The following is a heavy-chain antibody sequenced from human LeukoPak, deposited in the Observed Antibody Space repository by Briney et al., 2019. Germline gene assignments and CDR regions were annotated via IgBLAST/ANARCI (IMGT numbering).Heavy chain of an antibody. CDR3: ARGPGSRYLDY. V-gene: IGHV4-61*01. CDR1: GGSVSSGSYY. Sequence: SETLSLTCTVSGGSVSSGSYYWSWIRQPPGKGLEWIGYIYYSGSTNYNPSLERRISISVDTSKNQFSLRLSSVTAADRAVYYCARGPGSRYLDYWGQGILVTVSS. J-gene: IGHJ4*02. D-gene: IGHD3-10*01. CDR2: IYYSGST.